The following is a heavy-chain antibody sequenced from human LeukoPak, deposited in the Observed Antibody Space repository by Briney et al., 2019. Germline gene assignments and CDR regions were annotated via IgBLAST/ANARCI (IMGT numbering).Heavy chain of an antibody. D-gene: IGHD4-23*01. Sequence: SQTLSLTCAVSGGSISSGGYSWSWIRQPPGKGLEWIGYIYHSGSTYYNPSLKSRVTISVDRSKNQFSLKLSSVTAADTAVYYCARLQGKGYGGNPDYWGQGTLVTVSS. J-gene: IGHJ4*02. CDR3: ARLQGKGYGGNPDY. CDR1: GGSISSGGYS. V-gene: IGHV4-30-2*01. CDR2: IYHSGST.